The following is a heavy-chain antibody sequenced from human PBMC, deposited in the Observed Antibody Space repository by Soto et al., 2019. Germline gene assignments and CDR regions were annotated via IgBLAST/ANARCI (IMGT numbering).Heavy chain of an antibody. CDR1: GGSFSGYY. D-gene: IGHD6-6*01. CDR2: TNHSGST. Sequence: PSETLSLTCAVYGGSFSGYYWSWIRQPPGKGLEWIGETNHSGSTNYNPSLKSRVTISVDTSKNQFSLKLSSVTAADTAVYYCARPRSSIAAGGAFDIWGQGTMVTVS. J-gene: IGHJ3*02. CDR3: ARPRSSIAAGGAFDI. V-gene: IGHV4-34*01.